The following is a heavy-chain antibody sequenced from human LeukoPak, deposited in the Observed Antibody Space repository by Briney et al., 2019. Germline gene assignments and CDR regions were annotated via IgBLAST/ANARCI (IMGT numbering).Heavy chain of an antibody. Sequence: SGGSLRLSCAASGFTFSDYYMSWIRQAPGKGLEWVSYISSSGSTIYYADSVKGRFTISRDNAKNSLYLQMNSLRAEDMALYYCAKDTGDYYDSSGYRGALDYWGQGTLVTVSS. CDR3: AKDTGDYYDSSGYRGALDY. CDR2: ISSSGSTI. V-gene: IGHV3-11*01. D-gene: IGHD3-22*01. CDR1: GFTFSDYY. J-gene: IGHJ4*02.